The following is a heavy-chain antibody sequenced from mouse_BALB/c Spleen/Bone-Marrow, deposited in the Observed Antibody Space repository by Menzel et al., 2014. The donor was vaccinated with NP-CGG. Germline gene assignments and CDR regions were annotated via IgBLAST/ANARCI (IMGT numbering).Heavy chain of an antibody. Sequence: EVKLVKSGGGLVQPGGSLKLSCAASGFTFSNYGMSWVRQTPDKRLEFVATINTNGGEIYYPDSVKGRFTISRDNAKNTLYLQMRSLKSEDTAMYYCARGDDYVSWFAYWGRGTLVTVSA. D-gene: IGHD2-4*01. J-gene: IGHJ3*01. CDR2: INTNGGEI. CDR3: ARGDDYVSWFAY. V-gene: IGHV5-6-3*01. CDR1: GFTFSNYG.